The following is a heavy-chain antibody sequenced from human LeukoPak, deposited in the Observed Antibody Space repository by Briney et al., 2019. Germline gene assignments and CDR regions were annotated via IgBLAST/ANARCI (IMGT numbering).Heavy chain of an antibody. J-gene: IGHJ4*02. V-gene: IGHV5-51*06. Sequence: GESLKISCKGSGYSFTSYWIGWVRQMPGKGLEWTGIIYPGDSDTRYSPSFQGQVTISADKSIRTAYLQWSSLKASDTAMYYCVNAYCGGDCSFDSWGQGTLVTVSS. CDR2: IYPGDSDT. CDR1: GYSFTSYW. D-gene: IGHD2-21*02. CDR3: VNAYCGGDCSFDS.